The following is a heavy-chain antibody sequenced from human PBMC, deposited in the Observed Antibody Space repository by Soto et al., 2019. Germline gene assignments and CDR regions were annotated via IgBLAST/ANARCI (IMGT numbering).Heavy chain of an antibody. D-gene: IGHD5-12*01. V-gene: IGHV4-59*01. CDR3: ARGEVEMATISYYYYYGMDA. CDR2: IYYSGST. J-gene: IGHJ6*02. Sequence: PSETLSLTCTVSGGSISSYYWSWIRQPPGKGLEWIGYIYYSGSTNYNPSLKSRVTISVDTSKNQFSLKLSSVTAADTAVYYCARGEVEMATISYYYYYGMDAWGQGTTVTV. CDR1: GGSISSYY.